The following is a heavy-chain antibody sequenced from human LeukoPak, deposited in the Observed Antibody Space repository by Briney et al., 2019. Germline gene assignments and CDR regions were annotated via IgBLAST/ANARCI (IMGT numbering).Heavy chain of an antibody. V-gene: IGHV4-4*09. CDR1: GGSISSYY. Sequence: TSETLSLTCTVSGGSISSYYWSWIRQPPGKGLEWIGYISSRGNINYNSSLKSRVTISVDTSKNQFSLKLSSVTAADTAVYYCARHEGHSYGYEYYFDAWGQGTLVTVSS. CDR2: ISSRGNI. CDR3: ARHEGHSYGYEYYFDA. D-gene: IGHD5-18*01. J-gene: IGHJ4*02.